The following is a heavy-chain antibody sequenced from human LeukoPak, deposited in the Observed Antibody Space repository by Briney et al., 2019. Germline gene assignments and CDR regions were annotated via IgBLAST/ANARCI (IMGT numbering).Heavy chain of an antibody. V-gene: IGHV3-23*01. CDR3: AKDSGYDDEFDY. CDR2: ILASGGST. J-gene: IGHJ4*02. CDR1: GFTFSSYA. Sequence: GGSLRLSCAASGFTFSSYAMSWVRQSPGKGLEWVPAILASGGSTFYADSVKGRFTISRDNSKSTLYLQMYSLRAEDTAVYYYAKDSGYDDEFDYWGQGTLVTVSS. D-gene: IGHD5-12*01.